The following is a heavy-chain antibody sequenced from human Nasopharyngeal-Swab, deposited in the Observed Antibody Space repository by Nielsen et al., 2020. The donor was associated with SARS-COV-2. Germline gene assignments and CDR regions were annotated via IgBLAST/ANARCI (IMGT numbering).Heavy chain of an antibody. D-gene: IGHD6-13*01. CDR3: ARPLSRDSTWTTEANWFDP. Sequence: GESLKISCVASGFIFGNYSMSWLRQAPGKGLEWVSTITGNGDTTYYADSVKGRFTISRDNSENTVYLQMNSLRAEDTALYHCARPLSRDSTWTTEANWFDPWGQGTLVTVSS. CDR2: ITGNGDTT. V-gene: IGHV3-23*01. CDR1: GFIFGNYS. J-gene: IGHJ5*02.